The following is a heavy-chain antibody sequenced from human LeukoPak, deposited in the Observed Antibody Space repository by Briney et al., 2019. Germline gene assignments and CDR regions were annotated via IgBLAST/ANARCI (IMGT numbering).Heavy chain of an antibody. CDR1: GFDFISHG. Sequence: GGSLRLSCSASGFDFISHGMHWVRQAPGKGLEWVAFIRYDGSNKYYADSVKGRFTISRDNSKNTLYLQMNSLRAEDTAVYYCAREASWYFDYWGQGTLVTVSS. V-gene: IGHV3-30*02. CDR2: IRYDGSNK. CDR3: AREASWYFDY. J-gene: IGHJ4*02.